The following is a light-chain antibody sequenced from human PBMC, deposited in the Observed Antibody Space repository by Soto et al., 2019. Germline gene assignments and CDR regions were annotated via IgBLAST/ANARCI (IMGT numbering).Light chain of an antibody. Sequence: QSVLTQPPSASGTPGQRVTISCSGSSSNIGSNTVNWYPHLPGTAPRLLIYSNIQRPSGVPDRFSGSKSGTSASLAISGLQSEDEADYSCATWDDSLNGPVFGGGTKLTVL. V-gene: IGLV1-44*01. J-gene: IGLJ2*01. CDR3: ATWDDSLNGPV. CDR2: SNI. CDR1: SSNIGSNT.